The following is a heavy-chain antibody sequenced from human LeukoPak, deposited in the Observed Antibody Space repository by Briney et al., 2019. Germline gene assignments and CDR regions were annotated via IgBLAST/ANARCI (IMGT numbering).Heavy chain of an antibody. Sequence: GGSLRLSCTASGFSFSSNWMTWVRQAPGKGLEWVGNINPDGSEKFYVDSVRGRFTISRDNARSSVYLQMTSLRADDTAVYYCASRAHFWSGPGGWGQGTLVTVSS. CDR1: GFSFSSNW. CDR2: INPDGSEK. CDR3: ASRAHFWSGPGG. J-gene: IGHJ4*02. D-gene: IGHD3-3*02. V-gene: IGHV3-7*01.